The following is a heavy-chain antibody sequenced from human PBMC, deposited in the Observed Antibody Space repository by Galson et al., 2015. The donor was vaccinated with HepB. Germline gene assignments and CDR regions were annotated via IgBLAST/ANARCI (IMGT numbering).Heavy chain of an antibody. V-gene: IGHV3-30*18. J-gene: IGHJ6*02. CDR3: AKDRSESETYGMDV. CDR2: IFSDGRNE. Sequence: SLRLSCAASGFIFSNYGMHWVRQAPGKGLEWVALIFSDGRNEFYGDSAKGRFAISRDDSKNTLYLQMNSLRAEDTAAYYCAKDRSESETYGMDVWGQGTTVIVSS. CDR1: GFIFSNYG.